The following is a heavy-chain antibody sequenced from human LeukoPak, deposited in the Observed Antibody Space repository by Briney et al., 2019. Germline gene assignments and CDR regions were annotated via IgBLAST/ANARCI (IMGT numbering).Heavy chain of an antibody. CDR1: GYTFTGYY. CDR2: INPNSGST. Sequence: ASVKVSCKASGYTFTGYYMHWVRQAPGQGLEWMGWINPNSGSTNYARKFQGRVTMTRDTSISTAYMELSRLRSDDTAVYYCARTYYDILTGYSLYYYYYGMDVWGQGTTVTVSS. D-gene: IGHD3-9*01. V-gene: IGHV1-2*02. CDR3: ARTYYDILTGYSLYYYYYGMDV. J-gene: IGHJ6*02.